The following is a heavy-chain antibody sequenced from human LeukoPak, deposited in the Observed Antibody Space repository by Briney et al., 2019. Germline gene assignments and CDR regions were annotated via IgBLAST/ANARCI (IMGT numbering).Heavy chain of an antibody. CDR1: GLTFTDSA. CDR2: ISTSGGDT. CDR3: AKGGSYAPLDY. J-gene: IGHJ4*02. Sequence: GESLRLSCAASGLTFTDSAMTWVRQAPGKGLEWVSAISTSGGDTIYTDSVKDRFTISRDNSKNTLYLQMNSLRAEDTAIYYCAKGGSYAPLDYWGQGTLVTVSS. V-gene: IGHV3-23*01. D-gene: IGHD1-26*01.